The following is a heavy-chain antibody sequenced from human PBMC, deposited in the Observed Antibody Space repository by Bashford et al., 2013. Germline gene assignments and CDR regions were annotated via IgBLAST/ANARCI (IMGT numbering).Heavy chain of an antibody. Sequence: SETLSLTCTVSGGSISSHYWAWIRQSPGKGLEWIGYIYYSGFTKYNPSLKSRVTISVDTSKKQLSLKLSSVTAADTAVYYCARHRFATAGTDWFDPWGQGTLVTVSS. D-gene: IGHD6-13*01. V-gene: IGHV4-59*08. J-gene: IGHJ5*02. CDR2: IYYSGFT. CDR3: ARHRFATAGTDWFDP. CDR1: GGSISSHY.